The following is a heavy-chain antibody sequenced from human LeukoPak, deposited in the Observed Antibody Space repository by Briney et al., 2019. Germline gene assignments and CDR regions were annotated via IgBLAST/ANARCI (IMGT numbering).Heavy chain of an antibody. CDR3: ARDPYCSSTSCPPEHYYGMDV. J-gene: IGHJ6*02. Sequence: SVKVSCKASGGTFSSYAISWVRQAPGQGLEWMGGIIPIFGTANYAQKFQGRVTITADETTSTAYMELSSLRSEDTAVYYCARDPYCSSTSCPPEHYYGMDVWGQGTTVTVSS. V-gene: IGHV1-69*13. D-gene: IGHD2-2*01. CDR2: IIPIFGTA. CDR1: GGTFSSYA.